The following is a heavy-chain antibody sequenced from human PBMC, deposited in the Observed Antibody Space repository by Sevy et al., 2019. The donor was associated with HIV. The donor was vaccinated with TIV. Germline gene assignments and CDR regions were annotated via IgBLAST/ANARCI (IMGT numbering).Heavy chain of an antibody. CDR3: ARGVITMVQGIISYFDY. J-gene: IGHJ4*02. CDR1: GGSFSGYY. Sequence: SETLSLTCAVYGGSFSGYYWSWIRQPPGKGLEWIGEINHSGSTNYNPSLKSRVTISVDTSKNQFSLKLSSVTAADTAVYYCARGVITMVQGIISYFDYRGQGTLVTVSS. CDR2: INHSGST. D-gene: IGHD3-10*01. V-gene: IGHV4-34*01.